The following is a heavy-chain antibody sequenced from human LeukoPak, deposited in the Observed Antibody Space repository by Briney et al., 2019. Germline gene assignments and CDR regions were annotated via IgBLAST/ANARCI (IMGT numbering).Heavy chain of an antibody. CDR2: IHSEGSRT. J-gene: IGHJ4*02. Sequence: GRSLRLSCAVSGVTLSTTWMHWVRHAPGQGLEWVGLIHSEGSRTTYAHSVEDPFTISRDNPKNTVYLQMSSLRVERTSVYVCTKDAGYASVFWGEGTLVTVSS. V-gene: IGHV3-74*01. CDR1: GVTLSTTW. CDR3: TKDAGYASVF. D-gene: IGHD5/OR15-5a*01.